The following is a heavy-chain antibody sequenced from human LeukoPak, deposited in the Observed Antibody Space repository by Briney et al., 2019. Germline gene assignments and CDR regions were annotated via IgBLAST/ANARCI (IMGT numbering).Heavy chain of an antibody. CDR2: ISSNGGNT. CDR1: GFTFSSYA. CDR3: ARGRCSGSSCYHYYYYMDV. J-gene: IGHJ6*03. D-gene: IGHD2-15*01. Sequence: GGSLRLSCAASGFTFSSYAMHWVRQAPGKGLEHVSAISSNGGNTYYVNSVKGRFTVSRDNSKNTLYLQMGSLRAEDMAVYYCARGRCSGSSCYHYYYYMDVWGKGTTVTVSS. V-gene: IGHV3-64*01.